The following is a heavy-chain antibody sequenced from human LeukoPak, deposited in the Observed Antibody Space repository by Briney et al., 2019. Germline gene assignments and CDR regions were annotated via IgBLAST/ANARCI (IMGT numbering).Heavy chain of an antibody. D-gene: IGHD4-23*01. CDR1: GGSISSASYY. CDR3: ARDHPHRLRWGWNWFDP. J-gene: IGHJ5*02. Sequence: PSETLSLTCTVSGGSISSASYYWSWIRQPAGKGLEWIGRIYISGSTNYNPSLKSRVTISVDTSKNQFSLKLSSVTAADTAVYYCARDHPHRLRWGWNWFDPWGQGTLVTVSS. CDR2: IYISGST. V-gene: IGHV4-61*02.